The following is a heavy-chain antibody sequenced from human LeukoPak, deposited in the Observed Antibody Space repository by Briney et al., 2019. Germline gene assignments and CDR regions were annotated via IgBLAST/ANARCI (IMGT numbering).Heavy chain of an antibody. D-gene: IGHD3-10*01. Sequence: SETLSLTCAVYGGSFSGYYRSWIRQPPGKGLEWIGEINHSGSTNYNPSLKSRVTISVDTSKNQFSLKLSSVTAADTAVYYCATTNVLLWFGELSKTAYFDYWGQGTLVTVSS. CDR3: ATTNVLLWFGELSKTAYFDY. J-gene: IGHJ4*02. CDR1: GGSFSGYY. V-gene: IGHV4-34*01. CDR2: INHSGST.